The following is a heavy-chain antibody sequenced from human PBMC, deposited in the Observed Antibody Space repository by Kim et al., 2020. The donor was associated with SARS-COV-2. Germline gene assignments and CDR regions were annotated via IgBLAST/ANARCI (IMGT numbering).Heavy chain of an antibody. CDR1: GFTFRSHW. Sequence: GGSLRLSCAASGFTFRSHWMSWVRQAPGKGLEWVANMNQDGSEKNYVDSVKGRFTISRDNAKNLLYLETNSLRAEDTALYYCARYDFGVVNDAFDTWGQGTMVTVSS. CDR3: ARYDFGVVNDAFDT. J-gene: IGHJ3*02. D-gene: IGHD3-3*01. V-gene: IGHV3-7*01. CDR2: MNQDGSEK.